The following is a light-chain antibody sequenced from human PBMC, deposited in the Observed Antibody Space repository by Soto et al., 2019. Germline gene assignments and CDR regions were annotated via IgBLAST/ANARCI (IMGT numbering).Light chain of an antibody. CDR2: DAT. CDR3: QERSHWPSLT. CDR1: QSISKY. V-gene: IGKV3-11*01. Sequence: VLTQSPATLSLSPGEGASLSCRASQSISKYLAWHQQKPGQAPRLLIYDATNRATGIPARFSGSGYGTDFTLTISSLEPEDFAVYFCQERSHWPSLTFGGGTKVEI. J-gene: IGKJ4*01.